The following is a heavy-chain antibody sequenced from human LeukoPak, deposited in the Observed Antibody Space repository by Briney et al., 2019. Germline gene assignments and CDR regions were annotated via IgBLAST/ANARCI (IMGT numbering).Heavy chain of an antibody. V-gene: IGHV1-8*01. J-gene: IGHJ4*02. Sequence: GASVKVSCKASGYTFTSYDINWVRQATGQGLEWMGWMNPNSGNTGYAQKFQGRVTMTRNTSISTAYMELSSLRSEDTAVYYCARGPWGGYGSGGIYYFDYWGQGTLVTVSS. CDR3: ARGPWGGYGSGGIYYFDY. D-gene: IGHD6-19*01. CDR2: MNPNSGNT. CDR1: GYTFTSYD.